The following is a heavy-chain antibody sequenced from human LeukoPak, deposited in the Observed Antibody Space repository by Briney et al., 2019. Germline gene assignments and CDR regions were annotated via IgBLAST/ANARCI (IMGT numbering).Heavy chain of an antibody. V-gene: IGHV3-21*01. D-gene: IGHD2-2*01. CDR2: ISSSSSYI. Sequence: GGSLRLSCAASGFTFSSYSMNWVRQAPGKGLEWVSSISSSSSYIYYADSVKGRFTISRDNAKNSLYLQMNSLRAEDTAEYYCARDQVPAAMGAPFDYWGQGTLVTVSS. CDR3: ARDQVPAAMGAPFDY. CDR1: GFTFSSYS. J-gene: IGHJ4*02.